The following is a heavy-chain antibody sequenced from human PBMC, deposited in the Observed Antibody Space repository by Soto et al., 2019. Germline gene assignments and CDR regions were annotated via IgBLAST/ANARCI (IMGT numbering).Heavy chain of an antibody. Sequence: QLQLQESGPGLVKPSETLSLTCTVSGGSISSSSYYWGWIRQPPGKGLEWIGSIYYSGSTYYNPSLKSRVNISVATSKNQFSLKLSSVTAADTAVYYCARHRRESIYGDYPYYFDYWGQGTLVTVSS. J-gene: IGHJ4*02. V-gene: IGHV4-39*01. D-gene: IGHD4-17*01. CDR3: ARHRRESIYGDYPYYFDY. CDR2: IYYSGST. CDR1: GGSISSSSYY.